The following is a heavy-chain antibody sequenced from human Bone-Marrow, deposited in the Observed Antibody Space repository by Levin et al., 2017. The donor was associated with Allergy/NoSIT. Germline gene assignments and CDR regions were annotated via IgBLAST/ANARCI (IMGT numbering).Heavy chain of an antibody. D-gene: IGHD3-10*01. Sequence: GGSLRLSCAASGFTFSNAWMSWVRQAPGKGLEWVGRIKSKTDGGTTDYAAPVKGRFTISRDDSKNTLYLQMNSLKTEDTAVYYCTTEAPLQHYYGSGGDQYYFDYWGQGTLVPVSS. V-gene: IGHV3-15*01. CDR3: TTEAPLQHYYGSGGDQYYFDY. CDR1: GFTFSNAW. J-gene: IGHJ4*02. CDR2: IKSKTDGGTT.